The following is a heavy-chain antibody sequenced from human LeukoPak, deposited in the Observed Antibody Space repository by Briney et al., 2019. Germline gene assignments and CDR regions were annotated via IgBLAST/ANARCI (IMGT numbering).Heavy chain of an antibody. CDR1: GFTFSSYS. CDR2: ISSSSSTI. Sequence: GGSLRLSCAASGFTFSSYSMNWVRQAPGKGLEWVSYISSSSSTIYYTDSVKGRFTISRDNAKNSLYLQMSSLTADDAALYYCAKDQQGGAGSGRFDYWGQGTLVTVSS. V-gene: IGHV3-48*01. D-gene: IGHD3-10*01. CDR3: AKDQQGGAGSGRFDY. J-gene: IGHJ4*02.